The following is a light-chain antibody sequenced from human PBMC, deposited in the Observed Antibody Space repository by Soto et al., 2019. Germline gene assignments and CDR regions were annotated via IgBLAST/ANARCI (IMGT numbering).Light chain of an antibody. Sequence: SALTQPASVSGSPGQSITISCTGTSSDVGSYNLVSWYQQHPGKAPKLMIYEGSKRPSGVSNRFSGSKSGNTASLTISGLQAEDEADYYYCSSAGSGTYVFGTGTKLTVL. J-gene: IGLJ1*01. CDR1: SSDVGSYNL. V-gene: IGLV2-23*01. CDR2: EGS. CDR3: CSSAGSGTYV.